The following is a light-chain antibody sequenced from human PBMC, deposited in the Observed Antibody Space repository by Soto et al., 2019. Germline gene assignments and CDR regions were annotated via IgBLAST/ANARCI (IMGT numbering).Light chain of an antibody. CDR3: QQSYSTPRSYT. Sequence: DIQMTQAPSSLSASVGDRVTITCRASQSISSYLNWYQQKPGKAPKLLIYAASSFQSGVPSRFSGSGSGTDFTLTISSLQPEDFATYYCQQSYSTPRSYTFGQGTKLEIK. V-gene: IGKV1-39*01. J-gene: IGKJ2*01. CDR2: AAS. CDR1: QSISSY.